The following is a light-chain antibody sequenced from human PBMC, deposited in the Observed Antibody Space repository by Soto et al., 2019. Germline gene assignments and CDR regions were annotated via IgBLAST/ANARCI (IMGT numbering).Light chain of an antibody. J-gene: IGKJ2*01. CDR1: QSVLYSSNNKNY. Sequence: DIVMTQSPDSLAVSLGERATINCKSSQSVLYSSNNKNYLAWYQQRPGQPPKLLIYWASTRESGVPDRFSGSGSGTDFTLTITILQAEDGAVYYCQQYESTPPTFGQGTKLEIK. CDR3: QQYESTPPT. CDR2: WAS. V-gene: IGKV4-1*01.